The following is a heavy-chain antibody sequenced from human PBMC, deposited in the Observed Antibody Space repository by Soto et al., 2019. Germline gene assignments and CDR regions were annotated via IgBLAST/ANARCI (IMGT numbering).Heavy chain of an antibody. CDR3: AREVKSIQIWLGMDV. V-gene: IGHV3-30-3*01. D-gene: IGHD5-18*01. CDR1: GFTFSSYA. Sequence: QVQLVESGGGVVQSGRSLRLSCEASGFTFSSYAMHWVRQAPGKGLEWLVVISYDGSNKYYADSVKGRFTISRDNSKNTLFLQMNSLRPEYTAIYYCAREVKSIQIWLGMDVWGHGTTVTVSS. J-gene: IGHJ6*02. CDR2: ISYDGSNK.